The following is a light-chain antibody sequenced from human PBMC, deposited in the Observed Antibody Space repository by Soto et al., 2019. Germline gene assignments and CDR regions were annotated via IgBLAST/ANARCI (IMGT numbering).Light chain of an antibody. CDR1: QSVPKSY. Sequence: IVLKQSPGTLSLSPGERATLSCRASQSVPKSYFAWYQQRPGQAPLLLIYDASNRTTGIQDMFSGSESGTDFTLTISRLELEDFAVYYWHQYAWSPLTFGQGTRLEIK. CDR2: DAS. V-gene: IGKV3-20*01. CDR3: HQYAWSPLT. J-gene: IGKJ5*01.